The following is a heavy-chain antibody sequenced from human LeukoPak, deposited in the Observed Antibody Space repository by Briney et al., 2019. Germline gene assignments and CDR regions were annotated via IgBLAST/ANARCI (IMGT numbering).Heavy chain of an antibody. CDR1: GFTFSGSA. CDR2: IRSKPYLYAT. D-gene: IGHD5-24*01. Sequence: PGGSLRLSCAASGFTFSGSAMHWVRQASGKGLEWVGRIRSKPYLYATAYAASVKGRFTISRDDSKNTAYLQMNSLRDEDTAVYYCARAVGWLQSLDYWGQGTLVTVSS. J-gene: IGHJ4*02. V-gene: IGHV3-73*01. CDR3: ARAVGWLQSLDY.